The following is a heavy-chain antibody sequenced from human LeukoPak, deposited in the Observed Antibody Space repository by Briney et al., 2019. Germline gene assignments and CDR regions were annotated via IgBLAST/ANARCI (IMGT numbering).Heavy chain of an antibody. Sequence: ASVTVSCKGSGYTFTGYDLHWVRQAPGQGLEWMGWINPNSRGTNYAQKFQGRITMTRDTSISTAYMELSRLRSDDTAVYYGARDGVQLVGWWGQGTLVTVSS. CDR1: GYTFTGYD. CDR2: INPNSRGT. D-gene: IGHD6-6*01. V-gene: IGHV1-2*02. J-gene: IGHJ4*02. CDR3: ARDGVQLVGW.